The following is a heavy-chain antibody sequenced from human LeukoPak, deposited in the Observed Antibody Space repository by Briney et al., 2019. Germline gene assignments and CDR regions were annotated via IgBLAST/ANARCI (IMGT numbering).Heavy chain of an antibody. V-gene: IGHV4-59*01. CDR2: IYYSGST. Sequence: SQTLSLTCEVSGGSLTGYYWSWIRQPPGKGLEWLGCIYYSGSTNYNPSLKSRVTISVDTSKNQFSLKLRSVTAADTAVYYCARDGGYDRPGIDYWGQGTLVTVSS. CDR3: ARDGGYDRPGIDY. CDR1: GGSLTGYY. D-gene: IGHD5-12*01. J-gene: IGHJ4*02.